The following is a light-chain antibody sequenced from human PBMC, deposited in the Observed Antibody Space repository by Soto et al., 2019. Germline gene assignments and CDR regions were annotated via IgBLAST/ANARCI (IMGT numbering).Light chain of an antibody. V-gene: IGLV1-40*01. CDR2: GNS. CDR3: QSYDSSLSDWV. Sequence: QAVVTQPPSVSGAPGQRVTISCTGSSSNIGAGYDVHWYQQLPGTAPKLLIYGNSNRPSGVPDRFSGSKSGTSASLAITGLRDEDEADYYCQSYDSSLSDWVFGGGIKLTVL. J-gene: IGLJ3*02. CDR1: SSNIGAGYD.